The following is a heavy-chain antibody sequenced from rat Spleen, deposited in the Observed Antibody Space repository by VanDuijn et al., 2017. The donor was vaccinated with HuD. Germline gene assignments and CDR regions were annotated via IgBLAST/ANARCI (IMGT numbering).Heavy chain of an antibody. CDR1: GSSITSNY. CDR3: ARWGHTGYFDY. J-gene: IGHJ2*01. D-gene: IGHD4-2*01. Sequence: EVQLQESGPGLVKPSQSLSLTCSVTGSSITSNYWGWIREFPGNKLDWMGYINYSGSTTYNPSLKRRISINRDTSKNQFFLQLNSVTTEDTATYYCARWGHTGYFDYWGQGVMVTVSS. CDR2: INYSGST. V-gene: IGHV3-1*01.